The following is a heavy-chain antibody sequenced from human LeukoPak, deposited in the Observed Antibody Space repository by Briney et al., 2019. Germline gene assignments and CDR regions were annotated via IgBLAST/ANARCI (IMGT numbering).Heavy chain of an antibody. CDR3: AKGDWGFPFDY. D-gene: IGHD7-27*01. J-gene: IGHJ4*02. CDR1: GFTFSRYA. CDR2: ISGSSGRT. Sequence: GGSLRLSCSASGFTFSRYAMHWVRQAPGKGLEYVSAISGSSGRTYYADSVKGRFTISRDNSKNTLYLQMNNLRADYTAVYYCAKGDWGFPFDYWGQGTLVTVSS. V-gene: IGHV3-64*04.